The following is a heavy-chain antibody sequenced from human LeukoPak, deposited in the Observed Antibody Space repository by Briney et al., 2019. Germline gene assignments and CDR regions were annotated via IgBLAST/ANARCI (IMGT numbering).Heavy chain of an antibody. V-gene: IGHV3-7*01. Sequence: GGSLRLSCAGSGFYISDYWMSWVRQAPGKGLEWVANIKQDGSEKYYVDSVKGRFTISRDNAKNSLYLQMNSLRAEDTAVYYCARDRGESGYFDYWGQGTLVTVSS. CDR2: IKQDGSEK. D-gene: IGHD3-10*01. CDR3: ARDRGESGYFDY. CDR1: GFYISDYW. J-gene: IGHJ4*02.